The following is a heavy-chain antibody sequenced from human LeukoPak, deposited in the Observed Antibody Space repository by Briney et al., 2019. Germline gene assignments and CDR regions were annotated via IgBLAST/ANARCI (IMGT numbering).Heavy chain of an antibody. CDR1: GYTFTGYY. J-gene: IGHJ6*03. V-gene: IGHV1-2*02. CDR2: INPNSGGT. Sequence: ASVKVSCKASGYTFTGYYMHWVRQAPGQGLEWMGWINPNSGGTNYAQKFQGRVTMTRDTSISTAYMKLSRLRSDDTAVYYCARDGDPVAAIYYYYYYYMDVWGKGTTVTVSS. D-gene: IGHD2-15*01. CDR3: ARDGDPVAAIYYYYYYYMDV.